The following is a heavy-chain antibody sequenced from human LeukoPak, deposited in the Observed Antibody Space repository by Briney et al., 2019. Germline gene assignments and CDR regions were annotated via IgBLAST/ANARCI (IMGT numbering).Heavy chain of an antibody. CDR1: GFSFSSYS. V-gene: IGHV3-66*01. D-gene: IGHD5-18*01. CDR3: ARGDTAMADAFDI. CDR2: IYSGGST. Sequence: GGSLRLSCAASGFSFSSYSMNWVRQAPGKGLEWVSVIYSGGSTYYADSVKGRFTISRDNSKNTLYLQMNSLRAEDTAVYYCARGDTAMADAFDIWGQGTMVTVSS. J-gene: IGHJ3*02.